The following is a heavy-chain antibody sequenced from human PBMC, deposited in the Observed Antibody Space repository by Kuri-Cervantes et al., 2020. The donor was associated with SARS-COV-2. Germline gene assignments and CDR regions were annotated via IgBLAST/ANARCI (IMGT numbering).Heavy chain of an antibody. CDR3: ARDHDITMVQGVYFDY. CDR1: GFTFSSYA. V-gene: IGHV3-30*09. Sequence: GESLKISCAASGFTFSSYAMHWVRQAPGKGLEWMAVISYDGSNKYYADSVKGRFAISRDNSKNTLYLQMNSLRAEDTAVYYCARDHDITMVQGVYFDYWGQGTLVTVSS. D-gene: IGHD3-10*01. CDR2: ISYDGSNK. J-gene: IGHJ4*02.